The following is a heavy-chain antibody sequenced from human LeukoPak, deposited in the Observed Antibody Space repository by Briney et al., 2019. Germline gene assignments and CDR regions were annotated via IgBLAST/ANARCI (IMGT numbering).Heavy chain of an antibody. Sequence: GASVKVSCKASGGTFSSYAISWVRQAPGQGLEWMGRIIPILGIANYAQKFQGRVTITADKSTSTAYMELSSLRYEDTAVYYCARGGDYGDYFDYWGQGTLVTVSS. V-gene: IGHV1-69*04. CDR3: ARGGDYGDYFDY. D-gene: IGHD3-16*01. J-gene: IGHJ4*02. CDR1: GGTFSSYA. CDR2: IIPILGIA.